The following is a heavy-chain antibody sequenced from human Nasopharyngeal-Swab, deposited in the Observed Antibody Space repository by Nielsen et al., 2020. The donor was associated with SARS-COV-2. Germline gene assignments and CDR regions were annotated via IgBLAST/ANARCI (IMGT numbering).Heavy chain of an antibody. CDR1: GYTFTSYG. CDR3: ARHYDFWSGYLPYYFDY. Sequence: ALVKVSCKASGYTFTSYGISWVRQAPGQGLEWMGWISAYNGNTNYAQKLQGRVTMTTDTSTSTAYMELRSLRSDDTAVYYCARHYDFWSGYLPYYFDYWGQGTLVTVSS. V-gene: IGHV1-18*01. CDR2: ISAYNGNT. J-gene: IGHJ4*02. D-gene: IGHD3-3*01.